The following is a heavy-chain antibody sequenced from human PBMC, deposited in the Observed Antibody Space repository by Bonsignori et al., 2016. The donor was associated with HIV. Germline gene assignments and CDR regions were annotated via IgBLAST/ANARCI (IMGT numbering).Heavy chain of an antibody. J-gene: IGHJ3*02. CDR2: IYSGGST. CDR1: GFTVSSNY. Sequence: GGSLRLSCAASGFTVSSNYMSWVRQAPGKGLEWVSVIYSGGSTYYADSVKGRFTISRDNSKNTLYLQMNSLRAEDTAVYYCARSDGSYIDAFDIWGQGTMVTVSS. V-gene: IGHV3-66*01. D-gene: IGHD1-26*01. CDR3: ARSDGSYIDAFDI.